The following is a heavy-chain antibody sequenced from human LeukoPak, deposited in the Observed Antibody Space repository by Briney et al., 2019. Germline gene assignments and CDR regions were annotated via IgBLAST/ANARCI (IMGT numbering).Heavy chain of an antibody. V-gene: IGHV4-59*01. CDR2: LYYSGSP. CDR3: ARGGPRWLDP. CDR1: RGSMTNYY. D-gene: IGHD3-16*01. J-gene: IGHJ5*02. Sequence: PSETLSLTCSVSRGSMTNYYWTWIRQPSGRGLEWIGSLYYSGSPNSNPSLKSRVTMSIDTSKNQFSLRLTSVTAADTALYFCARGGPRWLDPWGQGTQVIVSS.